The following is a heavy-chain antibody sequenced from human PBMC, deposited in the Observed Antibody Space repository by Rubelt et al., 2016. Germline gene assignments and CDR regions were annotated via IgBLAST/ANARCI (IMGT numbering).Heavy chain of an antibody. J-gene: IGHJ4*02. CDR2: IYYSGST. CDR3: ARGSYYFDY. Sequence: EWIGYIYYSGSTNYNPSLKSRVTISVDTSKNQFSLKLSSVTAADTAVYYCARGSYYFDYWGQGTLVTVSS. V-gene: IGHV4-59*09.